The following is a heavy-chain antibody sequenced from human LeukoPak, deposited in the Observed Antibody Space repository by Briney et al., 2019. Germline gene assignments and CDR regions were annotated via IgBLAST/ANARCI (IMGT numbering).Heavy chain of an antibody. CDR3: ARDVTPLDS. Sequence: GGSLRLSCAASGFTFSSYWMSWVRQAPEKGLEWVANINQGGSEKYYVDSVRGRFTISRDNAKNSLYLQMNSLRADDTAVYYCARDVTPLDSWGQGTLVTVSS. CDR2: INQGGSEK. V-gene: IGHV3-7*01. CDR1: GFTFSSYW. J-gene: IGHJ4*02. D-gene: IGHD4-4*01.